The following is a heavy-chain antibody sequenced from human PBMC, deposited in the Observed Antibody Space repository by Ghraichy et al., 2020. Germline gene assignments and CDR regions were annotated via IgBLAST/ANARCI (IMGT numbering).Heavy chain of an antibody. Sequence: LNISCTVSAGSISRYYWSWIRQPPGKGVEWIGDIYYSGSTNYNPSLKSRVTISVDTSKNQFSLKVSSVTAADTAVYYCARGNYCSTTSCYLRAFDIWGQGTMITVSS. CDR2: IYYSGST. CDR3: ARGNYCSTTSCYLRAFDI. J-gene: IGHJ3*02. D-gene: IGHD2-2*01. V-gene: IGHV4-59*01. CDR1: AGSISRYY.